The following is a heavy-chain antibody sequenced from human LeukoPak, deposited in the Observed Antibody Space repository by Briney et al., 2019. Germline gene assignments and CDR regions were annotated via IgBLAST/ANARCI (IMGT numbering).Heavy chain of an antibody. CDR1: GFTVSSNY. Sequence: PGGSLRLSCVPSGFTVSSNYMSWVRQAPGKGLEWVSYISSSGSTIYYADSVKGRFTISRDNAKNSLYLQMNSLRAEDTAVYYCARGEVAAAGGDYWGQGTLVTVSS. V-gene: IGHV3-11*04. CDR2: ISSSGSTI. D-gene: IGHD6-13*01. CDR3: ARGEVAAAGGDY. J-gene: IGHJ4*02.